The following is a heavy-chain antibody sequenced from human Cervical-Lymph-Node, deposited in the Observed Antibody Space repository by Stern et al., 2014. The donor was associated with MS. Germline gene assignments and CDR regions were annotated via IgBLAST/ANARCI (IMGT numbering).Heavy chain of an antibody. CDR1: GGSVSSGSYY. Sequence: QVQLQESGPGLVKPSETLSLTCTVSGGSVSSGSYYWSWIRQPPGKGLAWIGHIYYSGSTNYNPSLKSRVTISVDTSKNQFSLKLSSVTAADTAVYYCARVSYDFWSGYYPFDYWGQGTLVTVSS. CDR2: IYYSGST. D-gene: IGHD3-3*01. CDR3: ARVSYDFWSGYYPFDY. V-gene: IGHV4-61*01. J-gene: IGHJ4*02.